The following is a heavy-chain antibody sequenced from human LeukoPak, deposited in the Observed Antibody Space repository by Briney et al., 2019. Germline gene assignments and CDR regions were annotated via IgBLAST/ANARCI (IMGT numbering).Heavy chain of an antibody. J-gene: IGHJ4*02. CDR2: IYYSGST. D-gene: IGHD3-10*01. CDR1: GGSISSGGYY. V-gene: IGHV4-31*03. CDR3: ARLYYGSGSYHFDY. Sequence: SQTLSLTCTVSGGSISSGGYYWSWIRQHPGKGLEWIGYIYYSGSTYYNPSLKSRVTISVDTSKNQFSPKLSSVTAADTAVYYCARLYYGSGSYHFDYWGQGTLVTVSS.